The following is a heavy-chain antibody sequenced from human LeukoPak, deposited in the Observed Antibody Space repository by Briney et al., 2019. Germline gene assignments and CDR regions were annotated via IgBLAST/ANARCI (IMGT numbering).Heavy chain of an antibody. CDR3: TRDLMDYDVSTGLHHYYMDV. CDR2: IRANGVDT. D-gene: IGHD3-9*01. V-gene: IGHV3-23*01. J-gene: IGHJ6*02. Sequence: GGSLRLSCAASGFTFSSYAMGWVRQAPGKGLEWLSCIRANGVDTYYADSVKGRFTISRDNSKNTLYLQMNTLRVEDTAVYYCTRDLMDYDVSTGLHHYYMDVWGQGTTVTVSS. CDR1: GFTFSSYA.